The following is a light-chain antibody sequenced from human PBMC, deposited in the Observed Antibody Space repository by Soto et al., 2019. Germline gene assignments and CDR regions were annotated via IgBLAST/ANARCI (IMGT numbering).Light chain of an antibody. CDR2: RDT. J-gene: IGLJ3*02. Sequence: SYELTQPLSVSVALGQTARITCGGNNIGSKNMHWYQLNPGQAPVLVIYRDTNRPSGIPERFSGSNSGNTATLAISGAQVGDDADYYCQVWDSSTVVFGGGTKLTVL. CDR1: NIGSKN. V-gene: IGLV3-9*01. CDR3: QVWDSSTVV.